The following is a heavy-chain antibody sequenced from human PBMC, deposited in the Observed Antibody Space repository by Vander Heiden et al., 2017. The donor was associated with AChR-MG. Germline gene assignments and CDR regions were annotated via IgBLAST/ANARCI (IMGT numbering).Heavy chain of an antibody. CDR1: GFSIGSAYY. CDR2: IDYSGST. V-gene: IGHV4-38-2*02. J-gene: IGHJ3*02. Sequence: QVQLQESGPGLVRPSETLSLTCTVSGFSIGSAYYWGWVRPPPGKGLQWLGNIDYSGSTHDNPSLASRLTLSVDVSKNQFSLRLTSVTAADTAVYYCARNFGDYVYAFDIWGHGTMVTVSS. D-gene: IGHD4-17*01. CDR3: ARNFGDYVYAFDI.